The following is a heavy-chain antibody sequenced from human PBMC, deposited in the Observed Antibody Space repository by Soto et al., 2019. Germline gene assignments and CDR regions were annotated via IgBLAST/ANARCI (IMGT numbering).Heavy chain of an antibody. V-gene: IGHV1-69*13. Sequence: SVKVSCKASGGTFSSYAISWVRQAPGQGLEWMGGIIPIFGTANYAQRFQGRVTITADESTSTAYMELSSLRSEDTAVYYCASDGEIRTLARNYYYGMEVWGQGTTVTVSS. CDR1: GGTFSSYA. CDR2: IIPIFGTA. J-gene: IGHJ6*02. CDR3: ASDGEIRTLARNYYYGMEV. D-gene: IGHD7-27*01.